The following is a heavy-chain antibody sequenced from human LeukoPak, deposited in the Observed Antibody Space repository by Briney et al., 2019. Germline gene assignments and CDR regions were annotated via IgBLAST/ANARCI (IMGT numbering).Heavy chain of an antibody. Sequence: SETLSLTCTVSGGSISSYYWSWIRQPPGKGLEWIGYIYYSGTTNYNPSLKSRVTILVDTSKNQFSLNLSSVTAADTAVYYCARRGIAAAGYDYWGQGALVTVSS. CDR3: ARRGIAAAGYDY. CDR2: IYYSGTT. V-gene: IGHV4-59*08. D-gene: IGHD6-13*01. CDR1: GGSISSYY. J-gene: IGHJ4*02.